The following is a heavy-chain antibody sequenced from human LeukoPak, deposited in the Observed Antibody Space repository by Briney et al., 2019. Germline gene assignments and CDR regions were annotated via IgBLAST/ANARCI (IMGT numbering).Heavy chain of an antibody. V-gene: IGHV3-73*01. J-gene: IGHJ6*03. CDR2: IRSEANSYAT. CDR3: TSKGYYYDSSGYYFDNYYYYMDV. D-gene: IGHD3-22*01. CDR1: GFTFSGSA. Sequence: PGGSLRLSCAASGFTFSGSAMHWVRQASGKGLEWVGRIRSEANSYATAYAASVKGRFTISRDDSKNTAYLQMNSLKTEDTAVYYCTSKGYYYDSSGYYFDNYYYYMDVWGKGTTVTVSS.